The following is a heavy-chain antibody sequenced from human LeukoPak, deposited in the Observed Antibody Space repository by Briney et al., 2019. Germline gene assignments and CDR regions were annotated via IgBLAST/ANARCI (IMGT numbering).Heavy chain of an antibody. V-gene: IGHV1-69*05. J-gene: IGHJ3*02. CDR1: GGTFSSYA. Sequence: ASVKVSCKASGGTFSSYAISWVRQAPGQGLEWMGRIIPIFSTANYAQKFQGRVTITTDESTSTAYMELSSLRSEDTAVYYCARDGSGDAFDIWGQGTMVTVSS. CDR3: ARDGSGDAFDI. CDR2: IIPIFSTA.